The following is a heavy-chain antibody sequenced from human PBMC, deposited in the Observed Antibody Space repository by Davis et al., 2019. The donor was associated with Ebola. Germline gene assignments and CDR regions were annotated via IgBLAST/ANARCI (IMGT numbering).Heavy chain of an antibody. CDR2: ISSSSSTI. Sequence: GGSLRLSCAASGFTFSSYAMSWVRQAPGKGLEWVSYISSSSSTIYYADSVKGRFTISRDNAKNSLYLQMNSLRAEDTALYYCAKEGAWYGYYFDYWGQGTLVTVSS. CDR1: GFTFSSYA. J-gene: IGHJ4*02. V-gene: IGHV3-48*04. CDR3: AKEGAWYGYYFDY. D-gene: IGHD6-19*01.